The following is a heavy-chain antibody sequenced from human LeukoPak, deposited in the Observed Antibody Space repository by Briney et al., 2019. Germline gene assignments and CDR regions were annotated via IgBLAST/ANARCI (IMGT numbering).Heavy chain of an antibody. CDR3: AKGGRWLQFTHIDY. CDR2: ISGTSTTI. J-gene: IGHJ4*02. V-gene: IGHV3-11*01. D-gene: IGHD5-24*01. CDR1: GFTFSDYY. Sequence: KPGGSLRLSCAASGFTFSDYYMSWIRQAPGKALEWVSYISGTSTTIYYADSVKGRFTISRDNAEKSLYLQMNSLRVEDTAMYYCAKGGRWLQFTHIDYWGQGTLVTVSS.